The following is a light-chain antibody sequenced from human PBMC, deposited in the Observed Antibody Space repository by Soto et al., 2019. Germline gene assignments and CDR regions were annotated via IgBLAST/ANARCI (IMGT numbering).Light chain of an antibody. CDR2: GAS. CDR1: QSVSSTY. CDR3: QQYGSSPWT. Sequence: EIGLTQSAGTLSVSPGERATLSCRASQSVSSTYLAWYQQKPGQAPRLLIYGASSGATGIPDRFSGSGSGTDFTLTISRLEPEDFAVYYCQQYGSSPWTFGQGTKVDI. J-gene: IGKJ1*01. V-gene: IGKV3-20*01.